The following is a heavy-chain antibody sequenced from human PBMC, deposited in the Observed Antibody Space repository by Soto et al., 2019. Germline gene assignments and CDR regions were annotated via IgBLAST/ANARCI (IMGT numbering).Heavy chain of an antibody. CDR1: GGSISSSNC. CDR3: ARAYFWSGYSHFDY. D-gene: IGHD3-3*01. CDR2: IYHSGST. J-gene: IGHJ4*02. V-gene: IGHV4-4*02. Sequence: SETLSLTCAVSGGSISSSNCWSWVRQPPGKGLEWIGEIYHSGSTNYNPSLKSRVTISVDKSKNQFSLKLSSVTAADTAVYYCARAYFWSGYSHFDYWGQGTLVTVSS.